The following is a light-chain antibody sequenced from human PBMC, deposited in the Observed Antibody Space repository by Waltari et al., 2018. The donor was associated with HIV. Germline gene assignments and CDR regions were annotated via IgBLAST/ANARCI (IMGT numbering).Light chain of an antibody. CDR3: PQYDNLPYT. CDR2: AGA. CDR1: QNIKGN. V-gene: IGKV1-33*01. J-gene: IGKJ2*01. Sequence: DIQMTQSPSSLPASVGDRVTITCQATQNIKGNLNWFQQKSGRAPKLLIYAGANLETGVPPRFSGGGSSTDYTLTISNLQPDDTGTYYCPQYDNLPYTFGQGTTLEI.